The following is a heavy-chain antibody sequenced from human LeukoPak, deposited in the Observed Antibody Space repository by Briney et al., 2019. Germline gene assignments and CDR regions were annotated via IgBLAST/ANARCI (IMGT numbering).Heavy chain of an antibody. Sequence: SETLSLTCTVSVVSISSYYWSWIRQPPGKGLEWIGYIYYSGSTNYNPSLKSRLTISVDTSKNQFSLKLSSVTAADTAVYYCARTYGSSGLGYFDLWGRGTLVTVSS. CDR2: IYYSGST. CDR1: VVSISSYY. V-gene: IGHV4-59*01. D-gene: IGHD6-13*01. CDR3: ARTYGSSGLGYFDL. J-gene: IGHJ2*01.